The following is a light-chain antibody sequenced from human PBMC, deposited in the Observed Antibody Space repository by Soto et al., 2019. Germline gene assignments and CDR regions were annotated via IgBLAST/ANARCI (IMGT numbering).Light chain of an antibody. V-gene: IGKV1-12*01. J-gene: IGKJ1*01. Sequence: DVQMTQSPPSVSASVGDGVTITCWASQGVNIFLGWYQQKPGNVPKLLISSASILQTGVPSRFSGSGSGTDFSLTISSLQPEDFATYFCQQVNDFPWTFGQGTKVDNK. CDR2: SAS. CDR1: QGVNIF. CDR3: QQVNDFPWT.